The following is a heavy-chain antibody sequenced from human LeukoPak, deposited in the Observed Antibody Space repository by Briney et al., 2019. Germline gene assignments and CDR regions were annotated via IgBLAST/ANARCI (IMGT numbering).Heavy chain of an antibody. Sequence: GGSLRLYCAASGFTFSSYGMHWVRQAPGKGLEWVAFIRYDGSNEYYADSVKGRFTISRDNSKNTLYLQMNSLRAEDTAVYYCAKEVIVVVIGESDAFDIWGQGTMVTVSS. CDR2: IRYDGSNE. CDR3: AKEVIVVVIGESDAFDI. D-gene: IGHD2-21*01. J-gene: IGHJ3*02. CDR1: GFTFSSYG. V-gene: IGHV3-30*02.